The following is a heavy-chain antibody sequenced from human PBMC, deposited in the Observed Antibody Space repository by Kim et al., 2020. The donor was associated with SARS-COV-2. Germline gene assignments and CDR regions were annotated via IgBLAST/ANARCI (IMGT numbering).Heavy chain of an antibody. V-gene: IGHV3-30-3*01. Sequence: GGSLRLSCAASGLSFDSSAMNWVRQAPGKGLEWVAVISYDGRNKDYGDSVKGRFTISRDNSKSTLYLQMNSLRVEDTAVYSCARGNYHESVSLSDYYNGMDVWGQGTTVTVSS. CDR2: ISYDGRNK. CDR1: GLSFDSSA. J-gene: IGHJ6*02. D-gene: IGHD3-10*01. CDR3: ARGNYHESVSLSDYYNGMDV.